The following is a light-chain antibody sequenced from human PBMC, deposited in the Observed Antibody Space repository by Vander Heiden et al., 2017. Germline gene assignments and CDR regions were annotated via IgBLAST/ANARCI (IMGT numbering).Light chain of an antibody. Sequence: DIQMTQSPSTLSASVGDRVTFTCRASQSISTWLAWYQKKPGKAPNLLIYDATSLESGVLSRFSGSGSGTEFTLTISSLQPDDFATYYCQQYHTYPWTFGQGTKVEIK. J-gene: IGKJ1*01. CDR1: QSISTW. CDR3: QQYHTYPWT. V-gene: IGKV1-5*01. CDR2: DAT.